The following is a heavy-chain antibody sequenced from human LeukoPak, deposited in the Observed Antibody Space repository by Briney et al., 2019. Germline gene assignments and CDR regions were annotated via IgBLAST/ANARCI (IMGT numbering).Heavy chain of an antibody. CDR3: AKDDDCDYGIQHHFDY. CDR1: GFTFSSYA. Sequence: VGSLRLPCAASGFTFSSYAMSWVRQAPGKGLEWVSAISGSGGSTYYADSVKGRFTISRDNSKNTLYLQMNSLRAEDTAVYYCAKDDDCDYGIQHHFDYWGQGTLVTVSS. D-gene: IGHD4-17*01. V-gene: IGHV3-23*01. CDR2: ISGSGGST. J-gene: IGHJ4*02.